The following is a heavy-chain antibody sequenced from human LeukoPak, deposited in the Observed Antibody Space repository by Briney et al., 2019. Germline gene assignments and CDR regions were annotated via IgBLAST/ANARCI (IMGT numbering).Heavy chain of an antibody. Sequence: ASVKVSCKASGYTFTGYYMHWVRQAPGQGLEWMGWINPNSGDTNYAQKFQGRVTMTRDTSISTAYVELSRLTSDDTAFYYCARGSYDSSDFEYFHHWGQGALLTVSS. CDR2: INPNSGDT. CDR1: GYTFTGYY. D-gene: IGHD3-22*01. J-gene: IGHJ1*01. V-gene: IGHV1-2*02. CDR3: ARGSYDSSDFEYFHH.